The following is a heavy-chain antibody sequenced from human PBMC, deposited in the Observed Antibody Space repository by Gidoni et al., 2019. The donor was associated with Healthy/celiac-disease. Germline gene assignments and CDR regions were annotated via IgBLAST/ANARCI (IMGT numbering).Heavy chain of an antibody. D-gene: IGHD2-2*01. V-gene: IGHV1-18*01. CDR1: GYTFPRYG. Sequence: QFQLVQSGAEVKKPGASVKVSCKASGYTFPRYGISWVRQAPGQGLEWMGWSSAYNGNTNYAQKLQGRVTMTTDTSTSTAYMELRSLRSDDTAVYYCARAGGYCSSTSCATYYYYGMDVWGQGTTVTVSS. CDR2: SSAYNGNT. CDR3: ARAGGYCSSTSCATYYYYGMDV. J-gene: IGHJ6*02.